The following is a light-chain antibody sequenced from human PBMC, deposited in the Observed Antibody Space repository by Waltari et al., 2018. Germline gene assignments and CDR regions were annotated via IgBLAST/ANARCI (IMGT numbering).Light chain of an antibody. V-gene: IGLV3-19*01. CDR1: SFRRYY. Sequence: SSEVTQDPHVSVALGQTVTITCRGDSFRRYYASWYRQRPGQAPVLVLYGQERPSGVTERFSGCTAGDTAYVTITGAQAGDEGDYYCLSRDTPSTRVFGGGTRLTV. CDR2: GQE. CDR3: LSRDTPSTRV. J-gene: IGLJ3*02.